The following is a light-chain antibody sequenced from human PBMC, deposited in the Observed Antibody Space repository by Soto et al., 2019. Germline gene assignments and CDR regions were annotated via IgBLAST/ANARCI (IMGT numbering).Light chain of an antibody. CDR3: QWRSDWPPRLT. J-gene: IGKJ4*01. V-gene: IGKV3-11*01. CDR2: DAS. Sequence: EVVLTQSPATLSLSPGERATLSCRASESIGHYLAWYQQKLGQAPKLLIYDASHRAIGIPGRFSGDRSGTEFTLAISRLATEDFAVYYCQWRSDWPPRLTFGGGTKVELK. CDR1: ESIGHY.